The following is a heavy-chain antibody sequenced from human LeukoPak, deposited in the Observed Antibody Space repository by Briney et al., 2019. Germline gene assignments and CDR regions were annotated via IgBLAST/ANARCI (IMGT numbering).Heavy chain of an antibody. D-gene: IGHD5/OR15-5a*01. V-gene: IGHV3-21*01. J-gene: IGHJ6*04. Sequence: PGGSLRLSCAASGFTFSSYSMNWVRQAPGKGLEWVSSISSSSSYIYYADSVKGRFTISRDNAKNSLYLQMNSLRAEDTAVYYCARELILRPSPLYGMDVWGKGTTVTVSS. CDR3: ARELILRPSPLYGMDV. CDR2: ISSSSSYI. CDR1: GFTFSSYS.